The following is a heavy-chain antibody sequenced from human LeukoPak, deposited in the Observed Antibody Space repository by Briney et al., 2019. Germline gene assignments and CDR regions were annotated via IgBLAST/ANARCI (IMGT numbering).Heavy chain of an antibody. CDR1: GGSFSSGGYY. CDR3: ARDDYYDRSFGY. CDR2: IYYSGST. D-gene: IGHD3-22*01. Sequence: PSQTLSLTCTVSGGSFSSGGYYWSGIRPHPGKGLEWIGYIYYSGSTYYNPSLKSRVTISVDTSKNQFSLKLSSVTAADTAVYYCARDDYYDRSFGYWGQGTLITVSS. J-gene: IGHJ4*02. V-gene: IGHV4-31*03.